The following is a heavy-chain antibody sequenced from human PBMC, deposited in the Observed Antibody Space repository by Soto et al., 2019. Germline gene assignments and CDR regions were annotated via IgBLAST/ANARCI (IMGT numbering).Heavy chain of an antibody. V-gene: IGHV4-59*01. CDR1: GDSISSFY. J-gene: IGHJ4*02. CDR2: IYSSGHT. CDR3: ARDSFNNGLYLAH. D-gene: IGHD2-8*01. Sequence: QVQLQESGPGLVKPSETLSLTCTVSGDSISSFYWNWIRQPPGKGLEWIGSIYSSGHTHYNPSLNSRFTMSIDTSKNQFSLLMNTVTVADTAVYYCARDSFNNGLYLAHGGRGILVTVSS.